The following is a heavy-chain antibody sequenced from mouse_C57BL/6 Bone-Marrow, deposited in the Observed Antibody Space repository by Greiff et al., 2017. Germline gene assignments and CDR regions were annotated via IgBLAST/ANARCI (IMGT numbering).Heavy chain of an antibody. CDR1: GYPITSDY. Sequence: VQLKESGPGLAKPSQTLSLTCSVTGYPITSDYWNWIRKFPGNKLEYMGYISNSGSTYYNPSHKSRISITRDTSKNQYYLQLNSVTTEDTATYYCARWDYGSSYWYFDVWGTGTTVTVSS. D-gene: IGHD1-1*01. CDR2: ISNSGST. CDR3: ARWDYGSSYWYFDV. J-gene: IGHJ1*03. V-gene: IGHV3-8*01.